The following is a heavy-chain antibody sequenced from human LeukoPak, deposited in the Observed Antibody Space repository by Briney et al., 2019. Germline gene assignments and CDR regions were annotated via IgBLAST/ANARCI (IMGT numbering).Heavy chain of an antibody. CDR1: GFTLSSYN. V-gene: IGHV3-21*01. Sequence: GGSLRLSCAASGFTLSSYNMNWVRQAPGNGLEWVSYISGGSDYIFYTDSVKGRFTISRDNAKKSLYLQQYSLRVEDTAVYYCARWGLGPSFDYWGQGTRVTVSS. D-gene: IGHD1-26*01. CDR3: ARWGLGPSFDY. CDR2: ISGGSDYI. J-gene: IGHJ4*02.